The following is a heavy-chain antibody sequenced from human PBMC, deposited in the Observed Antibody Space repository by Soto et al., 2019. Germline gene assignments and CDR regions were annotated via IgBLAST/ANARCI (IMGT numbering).Heavy chain of an antibody. CDR1: GGTFSSYA. D-gene: IGHD3-10*01. CDR3: GRRYYYGAGSYYRYYYYGMDV. CDR2: IIPIFGTA. Sequence: ASVKVSCKASGGTFSSYAISWVRQAPGQGLEWMGGIIPIFGTANYAQKFQGRVTITADESTSTAYMELSSLRSEDTAVYYCGRRYYYGAGSYYRYYYYGMDVWGQGTTVTVSS. V-gene: IGHV1-69*13. J-gene: IGHJ6*02.